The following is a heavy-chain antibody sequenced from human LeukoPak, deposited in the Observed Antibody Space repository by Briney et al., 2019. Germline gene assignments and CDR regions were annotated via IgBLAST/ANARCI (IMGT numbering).Heavy chain of an antibody. CDR3: AKDRSGVIADAFDI. J-gene: IGHJ3*02. Sequence: GGSLRLSCAASGFTFSTYSMNWLRLAPGKGLEWVSSISPDSNYKYYVDSVKGRFTISRDNAKNSLYLQMNSLRAEDTALYYCAKDRSGVIADAFDIWGQGTMVTVSS. V-gene: IGHV3-21*04. D-gene: IGHD2-21*01. CDR1: GFTFSTYS. CDR2: ISPDSNYK.